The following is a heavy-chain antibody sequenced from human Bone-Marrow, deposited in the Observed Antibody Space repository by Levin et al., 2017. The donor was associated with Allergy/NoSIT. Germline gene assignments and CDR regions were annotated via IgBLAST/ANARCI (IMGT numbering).Heavy chain of an antibody. J-gene: IGHJ4*02. CDR2: IWYDGTNK. CDR3: ARDLDTSELSDS. V-gene: IGHV3-33*01. CDR1: GFKFSDRG. Sequence: GGSLRLSCAASGFKFSDRGMHWVRQAPGKGLEWVGIIWYDGTNKHYADSVRGRFTISRDNSKNTLYLQMNSLRAEDTAVYYCARDLDTSELSDSWGQGTLVTVAS. D-gene: IGHD1-1*01.